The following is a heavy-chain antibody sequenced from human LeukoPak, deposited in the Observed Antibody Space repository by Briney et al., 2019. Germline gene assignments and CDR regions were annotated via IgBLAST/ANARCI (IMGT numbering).Heavy chain of an antibody. CDR2: IRSKAYGGTT. V-gene: IGHV3-49*04. J-gene: IGHJ4*02. Sequence: GGSLRLSCTASGFTFGDYAMSWVRQASGKGLEWVGFIRSKAYGGTTEYAASVKGRFTISRDDSKSIAYLQMNSLKTGDTAVYYCTRVPHITMIVVVGYFDYWGQGTLVTVSS. CDR3: TRVPHITMIVVVGYFDY. CDR1: GFTFGDYA. D-gene: IGHD3-22*01.